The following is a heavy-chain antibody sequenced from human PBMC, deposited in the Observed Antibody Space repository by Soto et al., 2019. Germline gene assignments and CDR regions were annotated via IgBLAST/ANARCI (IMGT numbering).Heavy chain of an antibody. CDR2: ISYDGSNK. CDR1: GFTFSSYA. CDR3: ARVGYGDYASPYFVY. J-gene: IGHJ4*02. D-gene: IGHD4-17*01. Sequence: QVQLVESGGGVVQPGRSLRLSCAASGFTFSSYAMHWVRQAPGKGLEWVAVISYDGSNKYYADSVKGRFTISRDNSKNTLYLQMNSLRAEDTAVYYCARVGYGDYASPYFVYWGQGTLVTVSS. V-gene: IGHV3-30-3*01.